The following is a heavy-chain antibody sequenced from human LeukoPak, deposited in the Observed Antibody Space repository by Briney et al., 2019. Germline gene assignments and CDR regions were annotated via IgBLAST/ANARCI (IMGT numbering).Heavy chain of an antibody. V-gene: IGHV4-4*07. CDR3: ARQPPQYYGMDV. D-gene: IGHD1-14*01. CDR2: IYTSGST. J-gene: IGHJ6*02. CDR1: GGSFSNYY. Sequence: SETLSLTCTVSGGSFSNYYWSWIRQPAGKGLEWIGRIYTSGSTNYNPSVKSRVTMSVDTSNNQFSLKLTPVTAADTAVYYCARQPPQYYGMDVWGQGTTVTVSS.